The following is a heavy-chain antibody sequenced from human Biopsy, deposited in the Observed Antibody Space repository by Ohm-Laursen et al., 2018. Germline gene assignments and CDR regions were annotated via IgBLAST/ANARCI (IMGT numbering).Heavy chain of an antibody. J-gene: IGHJ4*02. Sequence: ASVKVSCKGSGYIFTSFGVSWVRQAPGHGLEWMGWVSTYNGNTEYEQKFQGRVTMTTDTSANRAYMELRSLRSDDTAVYFCARVREGGLLDYWGQGILVTVSS. CDR3: ARVREGGLLDY. CDR2: VSTYNGNT. CDR1: GYIFTSFG. V-gene: IGHV1-18*01. D-gene: IGHD3-16*01.